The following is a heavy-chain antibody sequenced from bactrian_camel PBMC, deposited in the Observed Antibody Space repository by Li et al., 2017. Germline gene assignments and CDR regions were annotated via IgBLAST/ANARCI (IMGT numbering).Heavy chain of an antibody. D-gene: IGHD1*01. CDR3: AAATWCGDSPSAFPY. CDR1: GYGSSTAA. Sequence: VQLAESGGGSVQAGGSLRLSCTISGYGSSTAAMGWFRQGPGKEREGVAVIDFDGKINYANSVKGRFTCSKDITGNTFYLQMDALTPEDTAMYYCAAATWCGDSPSAFPYWGQGTQVTVS. V-gene: IGHV3S53*01. J-gene: IGHJ4*01. CDR2: IDFDGKI.